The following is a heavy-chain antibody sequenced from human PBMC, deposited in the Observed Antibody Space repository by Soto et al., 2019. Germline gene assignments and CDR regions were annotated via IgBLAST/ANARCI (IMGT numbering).Heavy chain of an antibody. D-gene: IGHD3-10*01. J-gene: IGHJ3*02. Sequence: QVQLVQSGAEVKKPGSSVKVSCKASGGTFSSYAISWVRQAPGQGLEWMGGIIPIFGTANYAQKFQGRVTIHADKSTSAAYMEVSSLRSEDTAVYYCARGYGSGSYYAFDIWGQGTMVTVSS. CDR3: ARGYGSGSYYAFDI. CDR2: IIPIFGTA. CDR1: GGTFSSYA. V-gene: IGHV1-69*06.